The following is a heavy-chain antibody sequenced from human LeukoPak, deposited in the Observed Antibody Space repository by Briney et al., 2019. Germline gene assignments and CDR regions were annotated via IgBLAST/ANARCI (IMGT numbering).Heavy chain of an antibody. CDR2: IYHTGIT. Sequence: SETLSLTCTVSAYSISSGYYWGWIRQPPGKGLEWIGGIYHTGITYYNPSLKSRVTISVDTSKNQFSLKLSSVTAADTAVYYCARVRRYYDSSGYYYSNWFDPWGQGTLVTVSS. V-gene: IGHV4-38-2*02. J-gene: IGHJ5*02. CDR1: AYSISSGYY. CDR3: ARVRRYYDSSGYYYSNWFDP. D-gene: IGHD3-22*01.